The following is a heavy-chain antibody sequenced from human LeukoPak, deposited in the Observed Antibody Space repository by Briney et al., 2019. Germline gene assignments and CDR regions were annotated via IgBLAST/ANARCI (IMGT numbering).Heavy chain of an antibody. J-gene: IGHJ4*02. CDR2: IYYSGST. Sequence: KASETLSLTCTVSGGSISSSSYYWGWIRQPPGKGLECIGSIYYSGSTYYNPSFKSRVTISIDTSKNQFSLKLSSVTAADTAVYYCARFNSGSYQHYFDYWGQGTLVTVSS. CDR1: GGSISSSSYY. CDR3: ARFNSGSYQHYFDY. D-gene: IGHD1-26*01. V-gene: IGHV4-39*07.